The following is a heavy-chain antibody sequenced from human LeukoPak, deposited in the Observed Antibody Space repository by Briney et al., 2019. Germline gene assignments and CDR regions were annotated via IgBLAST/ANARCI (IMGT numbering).Heavy chain of an antibody. D-gene: IGHD6-13*01. CDR2: IYSGGST. Sequence: GASLRLSCAASGFTFSSYAMSWVRQAPGKGLEWVSVIYSGGSTYYADSVKGRFTISRDNSKNTLYLQMNSLRAEDTAVYYCARATAAAGMEGAFDIWAKGQWSPSLQ. CDR3: ARATAAAGMEGAFDI. J-gene: IGHJ3*02. V-gene: IGHV3-53*01. CDR1: GFTFSSYA.